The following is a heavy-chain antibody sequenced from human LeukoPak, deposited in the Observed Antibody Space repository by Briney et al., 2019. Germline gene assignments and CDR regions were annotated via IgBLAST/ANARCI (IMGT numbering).Heavy chain of an antibody. CDR3: ARDQRYGDYLGY. V-gene: IGHV1-18*04. D-gene: IGHD4-17*01. J-gene: IGHJ4*02. Sequence: GASVKVSSKASGYTFTGYYMHWVRQAPGQGLEWMGWISAYNGNTNYAQKLQGRVTMTTDTSTSTAYMELRSLRSDDTAVYYCARDQRYGDYLGYWGQGTLVTVSS. CDR1: GYTFTGYY. CDR2: ISAYNGNT.